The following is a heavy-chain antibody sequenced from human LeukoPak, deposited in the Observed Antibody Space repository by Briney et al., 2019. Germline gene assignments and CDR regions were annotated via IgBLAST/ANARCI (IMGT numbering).Heavy chain of an antibody. CDR1: GFTFNRCW. CDR3: TSWGDTTAEYFQR. CDR2: INSDGRDT. Sequence: PGGSLRLSCVVSGFTFNRCWMNWVRQAPGKGLEWVAHINSDGRDTYYVDSVKGRFTISRDNAQNSMYLQMNSLRVEDTAVYYCTSWGDTTAEYFQRWGQGTLVTVPS. D-gene: IGHD2-21*02. J-gene: IGHJ1*01. V-gene: IGHV3-7*01.